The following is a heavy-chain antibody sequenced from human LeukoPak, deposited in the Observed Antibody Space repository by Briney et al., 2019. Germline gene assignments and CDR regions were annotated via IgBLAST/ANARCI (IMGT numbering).Heavy chain of an antibody. D-gene: IGHD2-15*01. CDR3: ARDRSVRYFDY. Sequence: PGGSLRLSCAASGFTFSSYAMSWVRQAPGKGLEWVAVIWYDGSNKYYADSVKGRFTISRDTPKNTLYLQMNSLRAEDTAVYYCARDRSVRYFDYWGQGALVTVSS. CDR2: IWYDGSNK. V-gene: IGHV3-33*08. J-gene: IGHJ4*02. CDR1: GFTFSSYA.